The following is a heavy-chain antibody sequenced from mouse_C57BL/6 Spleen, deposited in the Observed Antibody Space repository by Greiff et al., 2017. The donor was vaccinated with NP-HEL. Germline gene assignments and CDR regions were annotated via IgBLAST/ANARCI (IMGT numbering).Heavy chain of an antibody. V-gene: IGHV5-15*01. D-gene: IGHD2-10*01. CDR3: ARPPTSSYWYCDV. CDR2: ISNLAYSL. Sequence: CFFHPFWSLTLSFASSVFPFSDSGMAWVRHAPRTGPECVAFISNLAYSLYYADTVTGRFTISRENAKNTLYLEMSSLRSEDTAMYYCARPPTSSYWYCDVWGTGTTVTVSS. J-gene: IGHJ1*03. CDR1: VFPFSDSG.